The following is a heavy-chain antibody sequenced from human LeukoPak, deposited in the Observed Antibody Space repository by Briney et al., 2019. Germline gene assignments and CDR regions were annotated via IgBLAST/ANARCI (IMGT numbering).Heavy chain of an antibody. CDR3: ARVLYYYRIAYSFD. D-gene: IGHD3-22*01. V-gene: IGHV1-2*02. CDR2: INLNSGGT. J-gene: IGHJ4*02. Sequence: ASVTVSFTDSAYSLTVYYMHWVRQAPGQGIEWMGWINLNSGGTNYVQRFQRRVTMSSDNTISTAYRELSRVASVCTPVDHYARVLYYYRIAYSFDWGQGTLVTVSS. CDR1: AYSLTVYY.